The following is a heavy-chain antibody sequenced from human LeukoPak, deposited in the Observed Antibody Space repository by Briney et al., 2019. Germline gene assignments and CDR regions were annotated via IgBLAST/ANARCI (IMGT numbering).Heavy chain of an antibody. CDR1: GGTFNSYA. V-gene: IGHV1-69*01. D-gene: IGHD2-2*01. CDR3: AIAVVPAIPYYFDS. CDR2: IIPLSGTA. J-gene: IGHJ4*02. Sequence: ASVKVSCKASGGTFNSYAFNWLRQAPGQGLEWMGGIIPLSGTANSTQKFQGRVTISADESTRTAYMELTTLRSEDTAVYYCAIAVVPAIPYYFDSWGQGTLVTVSS.